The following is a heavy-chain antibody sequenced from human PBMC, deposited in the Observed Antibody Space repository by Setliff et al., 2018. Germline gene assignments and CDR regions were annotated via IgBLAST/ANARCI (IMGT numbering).Heavy chain of an antibody. CDR1: GGTFRSYG. V-gene: IGHV1-69*05. CDR2: TIPSFGST. CDR3: AREGADTRSSTDYRYYTDV. Sequence: ASVKVSCKASGGTFRSYGISWVRQAPGQGLEWMGGTIPSFGSTNYAQKFQDRVTIITDESTSTAYMELSSLRTEDTAVYYCAREGADTRSSTDYRYYTDVWGKGTTVTVSS. D-gene: IGHD6-25*01. J-gene: IGHJ6*03.